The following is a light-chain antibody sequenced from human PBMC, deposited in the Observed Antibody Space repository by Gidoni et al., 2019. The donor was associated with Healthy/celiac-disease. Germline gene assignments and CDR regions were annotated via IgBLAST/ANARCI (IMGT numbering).Light chain of an antibody. CDR2: DLS. CDR1: SSDVGGYNY. V-gene: IGLV2-14*01. Sequence: QSALTQPASVSGSPGQSITISCTGTSSDVGGYNYVSWYQQHPGKAPKLMIYDLSNRPSGVSNRFSGSKSGNTASLTISGLQAEDEADYYCSSYTSSWVFGGGTKLTVL. J-gene: IGLJ3*02. CDR3: SSYTSSWV.